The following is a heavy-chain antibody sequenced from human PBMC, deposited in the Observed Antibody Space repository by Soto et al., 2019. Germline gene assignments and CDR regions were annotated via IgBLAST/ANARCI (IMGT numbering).Heavy chain of an antibody. V-gene: IGHV4-59*01. CDR2: VYCTGST. CDR3: ARSVAVPGAHTDY. J-gene: IGHJ4*02. Sequence: PSETLSLTCIVSGGSISGSYWSWIRQSPGKGLEWLGYVYCTGSTNYSPSLRSRVSISVDTSKNEFSLRLSSVTAADTAVYFCARSVAVPGAHTDYRGKGPQVTVSS. D-gene: IGHD6-19*01. CDR1: GGSISGSY.